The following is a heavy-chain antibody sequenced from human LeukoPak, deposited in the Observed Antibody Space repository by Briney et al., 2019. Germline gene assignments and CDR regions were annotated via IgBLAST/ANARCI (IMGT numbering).Heavy chain of an antibody. D-gene: IGHD3-22*01. CDR1: GFTLSSNY. CDR3: ARDGFSSGYPYDAFDI. V-gene: IGHV3-53*01. J-gene: IGHJ3*02. Sequence: PGGSLRLSCAASGFTLSSNYMSWVRQAPGKGLGWVSVIYSGGSTYYADSVKGRFTISRDNSKNTLYLQMNSLRAEDTAVYYCARDGFSSGYPYDAFDIWGQGTMVTVSS. CDR2: IYSGGST.